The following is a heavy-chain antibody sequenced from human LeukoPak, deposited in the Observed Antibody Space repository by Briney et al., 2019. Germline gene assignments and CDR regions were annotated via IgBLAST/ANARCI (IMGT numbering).Heavy chain of an antibody. V-gene: IGHV4-39*07. J-gene: IGHJ3*02. D-gene: IGHD3-10*01. CDR3: VRVEARDYLFAFDI. CDR2: IFYYGTS. Sequence: SETLSLTCTVSGDSVSSPTYFWGWIRHPPGKGLEWIGSIFYYGTSYYNPSLKSRVTISVDTSKNQFSLKLSSVTAADTAVYFCVRVEARDYLFAFDIWGQGTMVTVSS. CDR1: GDSVSSPTYF.